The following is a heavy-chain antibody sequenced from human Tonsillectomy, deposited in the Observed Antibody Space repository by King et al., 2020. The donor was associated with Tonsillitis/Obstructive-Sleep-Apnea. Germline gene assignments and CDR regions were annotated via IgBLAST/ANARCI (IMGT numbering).Heavy chain of an antibody. CDR2: ISSSSSTI. D-gene: IGHD3-9*01. V-gene: IGHV3-48*02. CDR3: ASLKYFQH. CDR1: AVTFSTYS. J-gene: IGHJ1*01. Sequence: VQLVESGGGLVQPGGSLRLSCAASAVTFSTYSMNWVRQAPGKGLEWFLYISSSSSTIYYSDSVKGRFTISRDNAKNSLYLQMNSLRDEDTAVYYCASLKYFQHWGQGTLVTVSS.